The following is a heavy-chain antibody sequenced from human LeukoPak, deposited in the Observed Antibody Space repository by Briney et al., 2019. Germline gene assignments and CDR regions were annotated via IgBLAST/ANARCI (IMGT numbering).Heavy chain of an antibody. CDR3: ARDFYSHVYGESNDAFDI. Sequence: ASVKVSCKASGYTFTSYGTSWVRQAHGQGLEWKGWISAYIGNTNHAQKLQGTVTITTDTSTSPAYTDVSSLRSDDTAVYYRARDFYSHVYGESNDAFDIWGQGTMVTVSS. CDR2: ISAYIGNT. D-gene: IGHD5/OR15-5a*01. J-gene: IGHJ3*02. V-gene: IGHV1-18*01. CDR1: GYTFTSYG.